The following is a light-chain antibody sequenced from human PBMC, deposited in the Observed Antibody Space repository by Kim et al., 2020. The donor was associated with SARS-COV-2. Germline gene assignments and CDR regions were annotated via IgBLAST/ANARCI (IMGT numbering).Light chain of an antibody. CDR2: DVS. V-gene: IGLV2-11*01. J-gene: IGLJ2*01. Sequence: QSALTQPRSVSGSPGQSVTISCTGTSSDVGAYDYVSWYQQHPGKAPKLLIYDVSKRPSGVPDRFSGSKSDNTASLTIYGLQTEDEADYYCWSYGGRYTLVFGGGTKVTVL. CDR3: WSYGGRYTLV. CDR1: SSDVGAYDY.